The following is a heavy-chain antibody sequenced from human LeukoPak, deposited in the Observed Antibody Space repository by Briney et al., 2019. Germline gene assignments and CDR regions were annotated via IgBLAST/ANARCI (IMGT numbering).Heavy chain of an antibody. V-gene: IGHV1-8*03. CDR1: GYTFTSYD. CDR2: MNPNSGNT. Sequence: GASVKVSCKASGYTFTSYDINWVRQATGQGLEWMGWMNPNSGNTGYAQKFQGRVTITRNSSMSTAYMELSSLRSEDTAVYYCARGRCSSTSCYKGYYYYYMDVWGKGTTVTVSS. J-gene: IGHJ6*03. CDR3: ARGRCSSTSCYKGYYYYYMDV. D-gene: IGHD2-2*02.